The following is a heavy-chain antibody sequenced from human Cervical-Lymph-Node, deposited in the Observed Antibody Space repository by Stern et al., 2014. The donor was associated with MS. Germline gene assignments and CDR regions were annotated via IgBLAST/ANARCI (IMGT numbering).Heavy chain of an antibody. J-gene: IGHJ4*02. Sequence: EVHLVESGAEVKKPGESLKISCKGSGYSFTSYWIGRVRQIHGNGLEWMGIIYPGDSHTRYSPSFQGQFTISADKSISTAYLQWSSLKASDTAMYYCARPTVTSGYFDYWGQGTLVTVSS. CDR2: IYPGDSHT. CDR1: GYSFTSYW. CDR3: ARPTVTSGYFDY. V-gene: IGHV5-51*01. D-gene: IGHD4-17*01.